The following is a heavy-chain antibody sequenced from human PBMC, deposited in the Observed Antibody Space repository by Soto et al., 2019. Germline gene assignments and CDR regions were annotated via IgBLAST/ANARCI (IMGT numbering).Heavy chain of an antibody. Sequence: QVQLVQSGAEVKKPGASVKVSCKASGYTFTSYDINWVRQATGQGLEWMGWMKPNSGNTGYAQKYQGRVTRDRNTSISTAYMELSSLRSEDTAVYYCARGPRSYTIVGVAMSYDYWGKGTLVTVSS. J-gene: IGHJ4*02. D-gene: IGHD3-3*01. CDR3: ARGPRSYTIVGVAMSYDY. CDR2: MKPNSGNT. V-gene: IGHV1-8*01. CDR1: GYTFTSYD.